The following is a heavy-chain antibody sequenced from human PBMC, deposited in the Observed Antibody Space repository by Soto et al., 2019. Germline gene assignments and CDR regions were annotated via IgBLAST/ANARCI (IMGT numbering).Heavy chain of an antibody. CDR1: GGYIGSGGYY. V-gene: IGHV4-31*03. CDR2: IYYTGST. CDR3: ARDRRLAHGTRGSIDP. J-gene: IGHJ5*02. Sequence: QVQLQESGPGLVKPSQTLSLTCNVSGGYIGSGGYYWSWIRQHPGKDLEWIGYIYYTGSTYYNRSLRSRVSMSVDTSKNQFSLKLTSVTAADTAVYYCARDRRLAHGTRGSIDPWGQGTMVTVSA. D-gene: IGHD6-13*01.